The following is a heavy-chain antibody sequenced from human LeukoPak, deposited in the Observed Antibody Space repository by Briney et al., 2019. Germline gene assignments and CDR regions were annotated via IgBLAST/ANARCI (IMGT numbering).Heavy chain of an antibody. Sequence: GSSVKVSCKASGGTFSSYAISWVRQAPGQGLEWMGRIIPILGIANYAQKFQGRVTITADKSTSTAYMELSSLRSEDTAVYYCARDLRMTTVTSAPTAVGYWGQGTLVTVSS. CDR3: ARDLRMTTVTSAPTAVGY. D-gene: IGHD4-17*01. V-gene: IGHV1-69*04. CDR2: IIPILGIA. CDR1: GGTFSSYA. J-gene: IGHJ4*02.